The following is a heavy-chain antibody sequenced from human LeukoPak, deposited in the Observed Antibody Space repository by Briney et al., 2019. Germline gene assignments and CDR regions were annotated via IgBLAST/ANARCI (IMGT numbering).Heavy chain of an antibody. Sequence: GGSLRLSCAVSGFSFSSYEMNWVRQAPGKGLEWVSYISTSGSVIFYADSVKGRFTISRDNAKNSLYLQLNSLRAEDTAVYYCARGGRYYYMDVWGKGTTVTISS. CDR2: ISTSGSVI. V-gene: IGHV3-48*03. CDR3: ARGGRYYYMDV. CDR1: GFSFSSYE. D-gene: IGHD2-15*01. J-gene: IGHJ6*03.